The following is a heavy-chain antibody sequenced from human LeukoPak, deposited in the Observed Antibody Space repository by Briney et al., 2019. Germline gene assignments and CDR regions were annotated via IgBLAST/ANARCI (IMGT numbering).Heavy chain of an antibody. V-gene: IGHV3-21*01. CDR1: GFTFSNAW. Sequence: PGGSLRLSCAASGFTFSNAWMTWVRQAPGKGLEWVSSISSSSRYIYYADSVRGRFTISRDNAKNSLYLQMNSLRAEDTAVYYCASPFREGYYYGMDVWGQGTTVTVSS. CDR2: ISSSSRYI. D-gene: IGHD3-10*01. CDR3: ASPFREGYYYGMDV. J-gene: IGHJ6*02.